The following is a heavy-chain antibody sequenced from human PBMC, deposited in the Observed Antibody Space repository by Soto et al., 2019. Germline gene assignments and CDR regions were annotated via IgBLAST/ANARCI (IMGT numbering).Heavy chain of an antibody. CDR2: IYPGDSDT. Sequence: GESLKISCKGSGYSFTSYWIGWVRQMPGKGLEWMGIIYPGDSDTRYSPSFQGQVTISADKSISTAYLQWSSLKASDTAMYYCARRGIAAANGHYYYSYGMDVWGQGTTVTVSS. D-gene: IGHD6-13*01. J-gene: IGHJ6*02. CDR1: GYSFTSYW. V-gene: IGHV5-51*01. CDR3: ARRGIAAANGHYYYSYGMDV.